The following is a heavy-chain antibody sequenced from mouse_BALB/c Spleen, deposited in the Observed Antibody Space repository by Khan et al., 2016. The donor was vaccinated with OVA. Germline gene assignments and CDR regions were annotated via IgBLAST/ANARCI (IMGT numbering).Heavy chain of an antibody. CDR1: GYTFTTAG. CDR2: INTHSGVP. V-gene: IGHV9-4*02. J-gene: IGHJ4*01. CDR3: AGGGVAYYRNDGGAMEY. D-gene: IGHD2-12*01. Sequence: QIQLVQSGPELKKPGETVRISCKASGYTFTTAGIQWVQKMPGKGLKWIGWINTHSGVPKYAEDFKGRFAFSLEISVNTAYLQITNLKNEDTATYLCAGGGVAYYRNDGGAMEYWGQGTSVTVSS.